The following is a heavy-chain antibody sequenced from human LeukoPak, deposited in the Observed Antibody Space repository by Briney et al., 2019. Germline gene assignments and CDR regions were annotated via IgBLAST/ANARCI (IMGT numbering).Heavy chain of an antibody. Sequence: PGGPQRLSCAASGFTFSDYYMSWIRQAPGKGLEWVSYISSSSSDTNYADSVKGRFTISRDNAKNSLYLQMNSLRAEDTAVYYCAKRIAAASTGLFDYWGQGTLVTVSS. J-gene: IGHJ4*02. D-gene: IGHD6-13*01. CDR3: AKRIAAASTGLFDY. CDR2: ISSSSSDT. CDR1: GFTFSDYY. V-gene: IGHV3-11*03.